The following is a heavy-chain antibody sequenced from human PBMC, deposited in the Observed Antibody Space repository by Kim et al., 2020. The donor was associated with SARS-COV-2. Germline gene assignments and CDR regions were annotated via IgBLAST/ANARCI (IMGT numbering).Heavy chain of an antibody. Sequence: KYYVDSVKGRFPISRDNAKNSLYLQMNSLRAEDTAVYYCARPPVFGTVDFWGQGTLVTVSS. J-gene: IGHJ4*02. CDR3: ARPPVFGTVDF. V-gene: IGHV3-7*01. D-gene: IGHD6-13*01. CDR2: K.